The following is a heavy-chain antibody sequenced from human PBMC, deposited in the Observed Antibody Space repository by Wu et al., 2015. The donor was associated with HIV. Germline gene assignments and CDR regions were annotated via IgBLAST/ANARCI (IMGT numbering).Heavy chain of an antibody. V-gene: IGHV1-18*01. J-gene: IGHJ4*02. CDR2: ISAYNGNT. CDR3: ARVPLNSVLRYFDWLDY. D-gene: IGHD3-9*01. CDR1: GYTFTSYG. Sequence: QVQLVQSGAEVKKPGASVKVSCKASGYTFTSYGISWVRQAPGQGLEWMGWISAYNGNTNYAQKLQGRVTMTTDTSTSTAYMELRSLRSDDTAVYYCARVPLNSVLRYFDWLDYWAREPWSPSPQ.